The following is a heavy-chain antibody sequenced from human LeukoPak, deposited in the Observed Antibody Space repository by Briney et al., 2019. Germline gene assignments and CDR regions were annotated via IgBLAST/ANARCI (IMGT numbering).Heavy chain of an antibody. Sequence: GESLKISCKGSGYRFTSYWIGWVRQMPGEGLEWMGIIYPGDSDTRYSPSFQGQVTISADKSISTAYLQWSSLKASDTAMYYCARRGYSYGLGYYYYGMDVWGKGTTVTVSS. J-gene: IGHJ6*04. CDR3: ARRGYSYGLGYYYYGMDV. CDR2: IYPGDSDT. CDR1: GYRFTSYW. V-gene: IGHV5-51*01. D-gene: IGHD5-18*01.